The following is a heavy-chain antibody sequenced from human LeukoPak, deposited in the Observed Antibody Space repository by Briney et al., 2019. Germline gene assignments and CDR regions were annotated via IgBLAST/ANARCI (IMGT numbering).Heavy chain of an antibody. Sequence: PSETLSLTCTVSGYSISSGYYWGWIRQPPGKGLEWIGSIYHSGSTYYNPSPKSRVTISVDTSKNQFSLKLSSVTAADTAVYYCARAVSFLNWFDPWGQGTLVTVSS. D-gene: IGHD2/OR15-2a*01. CDR2: IYHSGST. CDR1: GYSISSGYY. J-gene: IGHJ5*02. V-gene: IGHV4-38-2*02. CDR3: ARAVSFLNWFDP.